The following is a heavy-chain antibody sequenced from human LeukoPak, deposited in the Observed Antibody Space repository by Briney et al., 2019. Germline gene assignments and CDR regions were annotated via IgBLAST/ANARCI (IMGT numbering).Heavy chain of an antibody. V-gene: IGHV7-4-1*02. CDR3: VSMGNAFDI. J-gene: IGHJ3*02. CDR2: INTGTGNP. Sequence: ASVKVSCKASGYTFTSYAMNWVRQAPGQGLEWMGWINTGTGNPTYAQGFTGRFVFSLDTSVSTAYLQISSLKAEDTAAYYCVSMGNAFDIWGQGTMVTVSS. D-gene: IGHD1-26*01. CDR1: GYTFTSYA.